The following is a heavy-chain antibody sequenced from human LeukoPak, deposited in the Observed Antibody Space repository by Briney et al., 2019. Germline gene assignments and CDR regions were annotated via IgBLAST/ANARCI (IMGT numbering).Heavy chain of an antibody. Sequence: PGGSLRLSCAASGFTFSNYWMSWVRQAPGKGLEWVANIKQDGSEKYYVDSVKGRFTISRDNAENSLYLQMNSLRADDTAVYYCAREHLWGQGTLVTVSS. CDR3: AREHL. CDR1: GFTFSNYW. J-gene: IGHJ4*02. V-gene: IGHV3-7*03. CDR2: IKQDGSEK.